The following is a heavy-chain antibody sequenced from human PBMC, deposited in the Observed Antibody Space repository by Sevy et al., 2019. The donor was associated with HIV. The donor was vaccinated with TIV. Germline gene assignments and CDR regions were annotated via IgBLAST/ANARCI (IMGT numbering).Heavy chain of an antibody. J-gene: IGHJ4*02. CDR2: ISGSGGSN. CDR1: GFTFTSFA. CDR3: ARTKGLKPYY. V-gene: IGHV3-23*01. D-gene: IGHD5-12*01. Sequence: GGSLSLSCAASGFTFTSFALSWVRQPPGKGLEWVSAISGSGGSNYNAAPLKGRFTISGDNSKNPLYLQMTSLRAEDTAVYYCARTKGLKPYYWGQGTLVTVSS.